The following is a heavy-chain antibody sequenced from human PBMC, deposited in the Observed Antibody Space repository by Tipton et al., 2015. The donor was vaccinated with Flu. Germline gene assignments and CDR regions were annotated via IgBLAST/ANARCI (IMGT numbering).Heavy chain of an antibody. J-gene: IGHJ4*02. CDR3: ARVVLQQTSPYY. Sequence: TLSLTCTVSGASISSNGYYWTWIRQHQGEGLEWIGYIYNGGSPAYNSSRTSRVSLSIDTSKNQFSLNMRSVTAADTAVYYCARVVLQQTSPYYLGRGTWVTVSS. D-gene: IGHD6-13*01. V-gene: IGHV4-31*03. CDR2: IYNGGSP. CDR1: GASISSNGYY.